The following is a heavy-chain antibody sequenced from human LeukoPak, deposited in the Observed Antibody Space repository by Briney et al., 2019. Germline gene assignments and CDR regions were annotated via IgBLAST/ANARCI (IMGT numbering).Heavy chain of an antibody. CDR3: ARDRRPPYYDSSGYYDGFDI. CDR2: IYSSGST. D-gene: IGHD3-22*01. CDR1: GDSISSYY. V-gene: IGHV4-4*07. Sequence: SETLSLTCSVSGDSISSYYWSWIQQPAGKGLEWIGRIYSSGSTNYNPSLKSRVTMSVDTSKNQFSLNLNSVTAADTAVYYCARDRRPPYYDSSGYYDGFDIWGPGTMVTVSS. J-gene: IGHJ3*02.